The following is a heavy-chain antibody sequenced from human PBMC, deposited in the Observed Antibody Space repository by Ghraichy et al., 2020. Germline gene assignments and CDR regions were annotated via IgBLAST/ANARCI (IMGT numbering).Heavy chain of an antibody. V-gene: IGHV4-4*07. Sequence: SETLSLTCTVSGGSISSYYWSWIRQPAGKGLEWIGRIYTSGSTNYNPSLKSRVTMSVDTSKNQFSLKLSSVTAADTAVYYCHSSGWTDDAFDIWGQGTMVTVSS. J-gene: IGHJ3*02. CDR3: HSSGWTDDAFDI. D-gene: IGHD6-19*01. CDR1: GGSISSYY. CDR2: IYTSGST.